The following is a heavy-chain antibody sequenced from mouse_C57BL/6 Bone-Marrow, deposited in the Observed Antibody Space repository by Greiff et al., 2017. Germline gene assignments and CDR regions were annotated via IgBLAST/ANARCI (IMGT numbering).Heavy chain of an antibody. Sequence: QVQLQQSGAELVRPGTSVKVSCKASGYAFTTYLIEWVKQRPGQGLEWIGVINPGSGGTNYNEKFKGKATLTADKSSSTDYMQLSSLTSEDSAVYFCAREGGGSSVVDFDVWGTGTTVTVSS. D-gene: IGHD1-1*01. CDR1: GYAFTTYL. J-gene: IGHJ1*03. V-gene: IGHV1-54*01. CDR2: INPGSGGT. CDR3: AREGGGSSVVDFDV.